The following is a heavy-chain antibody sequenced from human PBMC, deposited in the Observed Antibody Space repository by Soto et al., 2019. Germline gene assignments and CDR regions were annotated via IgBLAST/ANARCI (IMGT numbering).Heavy chain of an antibody. Sequence: QVQLQESGPGLVKPSQTLSLTCTVSGGSISSGGYYWSWIRQHPGKGLEWIGYIYYSGSTYYNPSLKSRVTISVDTSKNQFSLKLSSVTAADTAVYYCARSVPTYYYDSSGYYRGLIDYWGQGTLVTVSS. CDR1: GGSISSGGYY. CDR2: IYYSGST. V-gene: IGHV4-31*03. CDR3: ARSVPTYYYDSSGYYRGLIDY. D-gene: IGHD3-22*01. J-gene: IGHJ4*02.